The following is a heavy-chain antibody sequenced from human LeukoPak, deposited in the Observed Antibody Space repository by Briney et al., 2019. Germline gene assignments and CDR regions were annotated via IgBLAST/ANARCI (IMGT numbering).Heavy chain of an antibody. Sequence: GGSLRLSCAASGFTFSNYGMHWVRQAPGKGLEWVTFIRYDGSNKYYTDSVKGRFTISRDNSKNTLYLQMDSLRAEDTAVYYCARDYDFWSGYYSPTRGYFGYWGQGTLVTVSS. V-gene: IGHV3-30*02. J-gene: IGHJ4*02. CDR1: GFTFSNYG. CDR3: ARDYDFWSGYYSPTRGYFGY. D-gene: IGHD3-3*01. CDR2: IRYDGSNK.